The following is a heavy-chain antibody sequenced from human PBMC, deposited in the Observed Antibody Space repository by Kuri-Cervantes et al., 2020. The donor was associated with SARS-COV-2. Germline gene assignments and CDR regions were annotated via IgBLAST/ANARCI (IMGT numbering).Heavy chain of an antibody. CDR1: GFTFSGHW. J-gene: IGHJ3*02. CDR2: INPDGSYT. CDR3: ARDNDAFDI. Sequence: GESLKISCAAPGFTFSGHWIHWVRQAPGKGLVWVSRINPDGSYTNNADSVKGRFTLSRDNAKNMLFLQMNSLRAEDTAVYYCARDNDAFDIWGQGTMVTVSS. V-gene: IGHV3-74*01.